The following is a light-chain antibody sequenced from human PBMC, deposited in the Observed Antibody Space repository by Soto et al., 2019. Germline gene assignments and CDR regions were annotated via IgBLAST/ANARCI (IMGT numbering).Light chain of an antibody. Sequence: QSGLTQPSSFSWSPGQSITISCTVTSSDVGAYNFVSWHQQHPGKAPKLMIYNVYDRPSGISYRFSGSKYGNTASLTISGLQGEDEADYYCSAYTVSRTYVFGTGTKVTVL. J-gene: IGLJ1*01. CDR2: NVY. CDR3: SAYTVSRTYV. CDR1: SSDVGAYNF. V-gene: IGLV2-14*03.